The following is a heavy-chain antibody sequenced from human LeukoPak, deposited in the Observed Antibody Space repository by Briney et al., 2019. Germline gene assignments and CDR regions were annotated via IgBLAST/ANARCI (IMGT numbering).Heavy chain of an antibody. V-gene: IGHV3-23*01. J-gene: IGHJ3*02. CDR3: AKFDSLTRYAFDI. D-gene: IGHD1-14*01. CDR2: ISGSGGST. Sequence: GGSLRLSCAASGFTFSSYAMSWVRQAPGKGLEWVAAISGSGGSTYYADSVKGRFTISRDNSKNTLYLQMNSLRAEDTAVYYCAKFDSLTRYAFDIWGQGTMVTVSS. CDR1: GFTFSSYA.